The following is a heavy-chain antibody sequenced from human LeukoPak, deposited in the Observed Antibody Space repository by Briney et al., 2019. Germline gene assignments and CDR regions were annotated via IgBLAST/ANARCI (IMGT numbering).Heavy chain of an antibody. J-gene: IGHJ2*01. V-gene: IGHV4-59*08. CDR2: IYYSGST. D-gene: IGHD3-22*01. Sequence: SETLSLTCTVSGGSISSYYWSWIRQPPGKGLEWIGYIYYSGSTNYNPSLKSRATISVDTSKNQFSLKLSSVTAADTAVYYCARIYYYDSSGYSTIYWYFDLWGRGTLVTVSS. CDR1: GGSISSYY. CDR3: ARIYYYDSSGYSTIYWYFDL.